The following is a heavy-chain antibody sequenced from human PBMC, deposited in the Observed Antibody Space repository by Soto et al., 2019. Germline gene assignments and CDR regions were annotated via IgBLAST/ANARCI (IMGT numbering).Heavy chain of an antibody. Sequence: PSETLSLTCTVSGGSISSYYWSWIRQPPGKGLEWIGYIYYSGSTNYNPSLKSRVTISVDTSKNQFSLKLSSVTAADTAVYYCARARGLDGYNYHFDYWGQGTLVTVSS. D-gene: IGHD5-12*01. J-gene: IGHJ4*02. CDR2: IYYSGST. V-gene: IGHV4-59*01. CDR3: ARARGLDGYNYHFDY. CDR1: GGSISSYY.